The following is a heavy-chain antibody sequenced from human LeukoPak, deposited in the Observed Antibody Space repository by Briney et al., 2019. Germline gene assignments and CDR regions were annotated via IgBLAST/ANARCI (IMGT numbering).Heavy chain of an antibody. V-gene: IGHV4-59*12. Sequence: SETLSLTCTASSGSISSYYWSWIRQPPGKGLEWIGYIYYSGSTNYNPFLKSRVTISVDTSKNQFSLKLTSLTAADTAVYYCARDGRYYDSSGYSNWFDPWGQGTLVTVSS. D-gene: IGHD3-22*01. J-gene: IGHJ5*02. CDR3: ARDGRYYDSSGYSNWFDP. CDR1: SGSISSYY. CDR2: IYYSGST.